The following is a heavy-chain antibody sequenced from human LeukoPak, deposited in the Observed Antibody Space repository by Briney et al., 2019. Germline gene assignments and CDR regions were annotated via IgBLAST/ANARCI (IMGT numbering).Heavy chain of an antibody. CDR1: GGSISSGGYY. D-gene: IGHD5-24*01. CDR3: AIGKIDGYNRFDY. V-gene: IGHV4-31*03. CDR2: IYYRGST. Sequence: SQTLSLTCTVSGGSISSGGYYWSWIRQHPGKGLEWIGYIYYRGSTYYNPSLKSRVTISVDTSKNQFSLKLSSVTAADTAVYYCAIGKIDGYNRFDYWGQGTLVTVSS. J-gene: IGHJ4*02.